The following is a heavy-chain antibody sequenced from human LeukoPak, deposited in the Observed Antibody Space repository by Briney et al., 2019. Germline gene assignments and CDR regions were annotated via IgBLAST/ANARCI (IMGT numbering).Heavy chain of an antibody. D-gene: IGHD5-12*01. V-gene: IGHV1-2*06. J-gene: IGHJ4*02. CDR2: INPNSGGT. CDR3: ARESVVATRGSMGY. Sequence: ASVKVSCKASGYTFTGYYMHWVRQAPGQGLEWMGRINPNSGGTNHAQKFQGRVTMTRDTSISTAYMELSRLRSNDTAVYYCARESVVATRGSMGYWGQGTLVTVSS. CDR1: GYTFTGYY.